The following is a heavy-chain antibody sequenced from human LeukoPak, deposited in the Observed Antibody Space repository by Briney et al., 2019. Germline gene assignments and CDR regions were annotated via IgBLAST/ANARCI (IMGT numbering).Heavy chain of an antibody. CDR3: AKAALRYQLLSSLDC. Sequence: PGGSLRLSCAASGFTFSSYAMNWARQAPGKGLEWVSAISGSGASTYYADSVKGRFTISRDDSKNTLYLQMNSLRAEDTAIYYCAKAALRYQLLSSLDCWGQGTLVTVSS. CDR1: GFTFSSYA. J-gene: IGHJ4*02. CDR2: ISGSGAST. V-gene: IGHV3-23*01. D-gene: IGHD2-2*01.